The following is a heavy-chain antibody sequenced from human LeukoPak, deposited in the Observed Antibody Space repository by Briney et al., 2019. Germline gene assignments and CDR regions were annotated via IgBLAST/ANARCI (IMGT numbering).Heavy chain of an antibody. Sequence: ASVKVSCKASGYTFTSYGISWVRQAPGQGLEWMGWISADNGDTNYAQKFQGRVTMTTDTSTSTAYMELRSLRAEDTAVYYCARAEYSNSQYYFDDWGQGTLVTVSS. CDR3: ARAEYSNSQYYFDD. D-gene: IGHD6-6*01. CDR1: GYTFTSYG. J-gene: IGHJ4*02. V-gene: IGHV1-18*01. CDR2: ISADNGDT.